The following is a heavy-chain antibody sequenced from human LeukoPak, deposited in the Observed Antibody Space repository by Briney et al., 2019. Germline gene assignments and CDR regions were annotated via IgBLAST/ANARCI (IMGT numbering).Heavy chain of an antibody. CDR2: INHSGST. J-gene: IGHJ4*02. CDR1: GGSFSGYY. V-gene: IGHV4-34*01. Sequence: SETLSLTCAVYGGSFSGYYWSWIRQPPGKGLEWIGEINHSGSTNYNPSLKSRVTISVDTSKNQFSLKLSPVTAADTAVYYCARRLGYSSGYRQFDYWGQGTLVTVSS. CDR3: ARRLGYSSGYRQFDY. D-gene: IGHD3-22*01.